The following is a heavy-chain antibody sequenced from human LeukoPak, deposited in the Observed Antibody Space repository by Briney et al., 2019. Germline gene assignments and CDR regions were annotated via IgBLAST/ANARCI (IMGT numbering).Heavy chain of an antibody. CDR2: INTNTGNP. D-gene: IGHD1-26*01. J-gene: IGHJ3*02. CDR1: GGTFSSYA. Sequence: ASVKVSCKASGGTFSSYAISWVRQAPGQGLEWMGWINTNTGNPTYAQGFTGRFVFSLDTSVSTAYLQISSLKAEDTAVYYCARAGGSYLFYAFDIWGQGTMVTVSS. CDR3: ARAGGSYLFYAFDI. V-gene: IGHV7-4-1*02.